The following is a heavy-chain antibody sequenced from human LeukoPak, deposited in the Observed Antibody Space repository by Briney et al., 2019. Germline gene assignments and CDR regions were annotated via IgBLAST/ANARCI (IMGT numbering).Heavy chain of an antibody. CDR1: GFTFASYA. J-gene: IGHJ4*02. V-gene: IGHV3-23*01. D-gene: IGHD3-10*01. Sequence: GGSLRLSCAASGFTFASYAMSWVRQAPEKGLEWVSSISDSGVSTYHADSVKGRFTISRDNSKNTLYLQVGSLRVEDMAVYYCARGEGMVWGVGAFDYWGQGNMVTVSS. CDR2: ISDSGVST. CDR3: ARGEGMVWGVGAFDY.